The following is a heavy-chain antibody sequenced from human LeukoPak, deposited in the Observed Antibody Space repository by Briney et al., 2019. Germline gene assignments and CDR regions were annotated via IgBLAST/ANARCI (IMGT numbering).Heavy chain of an antibody. J-gene: IGHJ6*03. Sequence: SETLSLTCSVSGASFSTDYWSWVRQPPGRGLEWIGYVFDSGSTNYDPSLKSRVTISVDTSTKQFSLRLSSVTAADTAVYYCARLYQQSKWKYYYYYMDVWGKGTAVTVSS. V-gene: IGHV4-59*01. CDR2: VFDSGST. CDR3: ARLYQQSKWKYYYYYMDV. CDR1: GASFSTDY. D-gene: IGHD1-1*01.